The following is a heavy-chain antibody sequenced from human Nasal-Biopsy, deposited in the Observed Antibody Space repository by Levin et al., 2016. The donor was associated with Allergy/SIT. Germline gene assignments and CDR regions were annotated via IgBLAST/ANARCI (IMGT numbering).Heavy chain of an antibody. CDR1: DSIAYYYY. J-gene: IGHJ4*02. CDR3: ARGKGSGWSSYYFDY. V-gene: IGHV4-59*01. D-gene: IGHD6-19*01. CDR2: VDYTGST. Sequence: SETLSLTCTGDSIAYYYYWTWIRQAPGKGLECIGYVDYTGSTNYNPSLKSRVAISLDTSKNQFSLNLNSVTAADTALYYCARGKGSGWSSYYFDYWGQGILVTVSS.